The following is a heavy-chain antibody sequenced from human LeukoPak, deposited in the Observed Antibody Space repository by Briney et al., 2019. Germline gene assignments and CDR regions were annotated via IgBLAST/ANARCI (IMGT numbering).Heavy chain of an antibody. CDR1: GYTFTDYY. CDR3: MRDPRTTKNAFDI. Sequence: ASVKVSCKASGYTFTDYYMHWVRQAPGQGLEWMGWINPNSGGTNYAQNFQGRVTMTRDTSINTAHMEPSRLRSDDTAVYYCMRDPRTTKNAFDIWGQGTMVTVSS. V-gene: IGHV1-2*02. CDR2: INPNSGGT. D-gene: IGHD4-11*01. J-gene: IGHJ3*02.